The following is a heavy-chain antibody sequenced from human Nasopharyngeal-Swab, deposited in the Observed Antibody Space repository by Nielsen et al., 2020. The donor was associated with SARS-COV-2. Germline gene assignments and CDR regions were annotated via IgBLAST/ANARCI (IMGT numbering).Heavy chain of an antibody. CDR3: ARERGRGGIWNYYYYYMDV. Sequence: WIRQPPGKGLEWIGSIYYSGSTYSNPSLKSRVTISVDTSKNQFSLKLSSVTAADTAVYYCARERGRGGIWNYYYYYMDVWGKGTTVTVSS. V-gene: IGHV4-39*07. J-gene: IGHJ6*03. D-gene: IGHD3-10*01. CDR2: IYYSGST.